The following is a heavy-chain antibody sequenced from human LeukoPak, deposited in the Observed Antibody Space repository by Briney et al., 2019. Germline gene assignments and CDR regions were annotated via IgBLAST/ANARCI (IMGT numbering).Heavy chain of an antibody. CDR1: GFTFSSYW. V-gene: IGHV3-7*01. CDR2: IKQEGSEK. J-gene: IGHJ3*02. D-gene: IGHD2-2*01. Sequence: GGSLRLSCAASGFTFSSYWMSWVRQAPGKGLEWVANIKQEGSEKYYVDSVKGRFTISRDNAKNSLYLQMNSLRAEDTAVYYCARDRGKYCSSTSCYPSGAFDIWGQGTMVTVSS. CDR3: ARDRGKYCSSTSCYPSGAFDI.